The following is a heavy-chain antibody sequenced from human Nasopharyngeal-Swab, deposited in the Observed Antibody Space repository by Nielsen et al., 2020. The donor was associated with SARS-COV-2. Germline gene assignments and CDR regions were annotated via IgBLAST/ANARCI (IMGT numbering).Heavy chain of an antibody. V-gene: IGHV4-39*07. J-gene: IGHJ6*03. Sequence: SETLSLTCTVSGGSVSSGSYYWGWIRQPPGKGLEWIGSIYYSGSTYYNPSLKSRVTISVDTSKNQFSLKLSSVTAADTAVYYCARERGRGGIWNYYYYYMDVWGKGTTVTVSS. D-gene: IGHD3-10*01. CDR2: IYYSGST. CDR3: ARERGRGGIWNYYYYYMDV. CDR1: GGSVSSGSYY.